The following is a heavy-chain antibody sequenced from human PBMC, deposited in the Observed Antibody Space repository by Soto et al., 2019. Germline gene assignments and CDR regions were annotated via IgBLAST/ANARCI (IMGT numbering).Heavy chain of an antibody. J-gene: IGHJ5*02. CDR3: ARDLPDTYYYDSSGYLSNWFDP. V-gene: IGHV1-69*13. Sequence: GASVKVSCKASGGTFSSYAISWVRQAPGQGLEWMGGIIPIFGTANYAQKFQGRVTITADESTSTAYMELSSLRSEDTAVYYCARDLPDTYYYDSSGYLSNWFDPWGQGTLVTVSS. CDR1: GGTFSSYA. D-gene: IGHD3-22*01. CDR2: IIPIFGTA.